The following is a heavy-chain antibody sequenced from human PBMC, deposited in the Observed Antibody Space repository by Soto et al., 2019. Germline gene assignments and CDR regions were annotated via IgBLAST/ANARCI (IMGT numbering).Heavy chain of an antibody. D-gene: IGHD3-3*01. CDR3: VTSLNYDFWRDGGRHYYFDY. CDR1: GGSISSSYW. Sequence: PSETLSLTCAVSGGSISSSYWWNWVRQPPGKGLEWIGKIYHSGSTNYNPSLKNRVTIAVDKSNNQFSRRLSAVTAADTAVYFCVTSLNYDFWRDGGRHYYFDYWGQGTLVTVSS. CDR2: IYHSGST. J-gene: IGHJ4*02. V-gene: IGHV4-4*02.